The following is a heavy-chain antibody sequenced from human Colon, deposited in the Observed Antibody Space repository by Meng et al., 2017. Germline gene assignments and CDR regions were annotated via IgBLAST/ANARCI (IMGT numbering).Heavy chain of an antibody. J-gene: IGHJ4*02. CDR2: IGHSGIT. CDR1: GGSISTSGYY. D-gene: IGHD3-22*01. Sequence: QPQLQESGPGLVKPSEALSLTCSVSGGSISTSGYYWGWIRQPPGKGLEWIGSIGHSGITYYTPSLKSRVTISVDTSKNQFSLKLSSVTAADTAVYYCARDSGYSWTYFDYWGQGTLVTVSS. V-gene: IGHV4-39*02. CDR3: ARDSGYSWTYFDY.